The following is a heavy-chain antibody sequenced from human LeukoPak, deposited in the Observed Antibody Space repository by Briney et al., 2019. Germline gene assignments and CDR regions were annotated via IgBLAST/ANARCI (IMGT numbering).Heavy chain of an antibody. J-gene: IGHJ4*02. CDR2: VSGSGDST. D-gene: IGHD6-19*01. CDR1: GFTFSSYA. CDR3: ARDRRSTGWPFDY. Sequence: PGGSLRLSCVASGFTFSSYAMTWVRQAPGKELEWVSIVSGSGDSTYYADSMKGRFTISRDNSKNTLFLQINSLRVDDTAVYYCARDRRSTGWPFDYWGQGTLVTVSS. V-gene: IGHV3-23*01.